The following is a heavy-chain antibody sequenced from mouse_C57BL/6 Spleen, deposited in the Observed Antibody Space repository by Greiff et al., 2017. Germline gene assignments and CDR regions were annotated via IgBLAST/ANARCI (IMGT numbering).Heavy chain of an antibody. J-gene: IGHJ2*01. CDR1: GYTFTSYW. CDR3: ARWNYYGSSYDY. Sequence: VKLQQPGTELVKPGASVKLSCKASGYTFTSYWMHWVKQRPGQGLEWIGNINPSNGGTNYNEKFKSKATLTVDKSSSTAYMQLSSLTSEDSAVYNCARWNYYGSSYDYWGQGTTLTVSS. D-gene: IGHD1-1*01. CDR2: INPSNGGT. V-gene: IGHV1-53*01.